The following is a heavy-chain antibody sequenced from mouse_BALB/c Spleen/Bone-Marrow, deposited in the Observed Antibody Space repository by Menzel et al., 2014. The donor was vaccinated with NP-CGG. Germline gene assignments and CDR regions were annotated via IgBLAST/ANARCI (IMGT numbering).Heavy chain of an antibody. V-gene: IGHV1S81*02. CDR3: TRSGNYLFAY. CDR1: GYTFTNYY. J-gene: IGHJ3*01. CDR2: INPSNGGT. Sequence: VKLQESGAELVKPGASVRLSCKASGYTFTNYYMYWVKRRPGQGLEWIGEINPSNGGTNFNEKFKSKATLTVDKSSNTTYMQLSSLTSEDSAVYYCTRSGNYLFAYWGQGTLVTVSA. D-gene: IGHD2-1*01.